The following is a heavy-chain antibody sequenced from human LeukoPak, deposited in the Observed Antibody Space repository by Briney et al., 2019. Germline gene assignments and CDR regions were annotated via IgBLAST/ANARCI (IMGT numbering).Heavy chain of an antibody. Sequence: SRTLSLTCAVSGGSISSSNWWSWVRQPPGKGLEWIGEIYHSGSTNYNPSLKSRVTISVDKSKNQFSLKLSSVTAADTAVYYCARGGIAGRDYDPLWYFDLWGRGTLVTVSS. V-gene: IGHV4-4*02. CDR2: IYHSGST. D-gene: IGHD5-12*01. J-gene: IGHJ2*01. CDR1: GGSISSSNW. CDR3: ARGGIAGRDYDPLWYFDL.